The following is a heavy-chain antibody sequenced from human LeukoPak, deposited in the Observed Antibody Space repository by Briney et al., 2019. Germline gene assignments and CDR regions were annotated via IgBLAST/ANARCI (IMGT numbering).Heavy chain of an antibody. V-gene: IGHV3-23*01. D-gene: IGHD6-19*01. Sequence: PRGSLRLSCAASGFTFSSYSMTWVRLAPGKGLEWVSVISGSGGNTVYADSVKGRFTISRDNSKNTLYLQMNSLRAEDTAVYYCAKPSVSGTGRSWFDAWGQGTLVTVSS. J-gene: IGHJ5*02. CDR2: ISGSGGNT. CDR1: GFTFSSYS. CDR3: AKPSVSGTGRSWFDA.